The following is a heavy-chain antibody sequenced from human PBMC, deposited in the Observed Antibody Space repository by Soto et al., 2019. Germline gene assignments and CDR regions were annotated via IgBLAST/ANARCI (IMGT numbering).Heavy chain of an antibody. J-gene: IGHJ4*02. CDR1: GGTFSNYA. D-gene: IGHD1-20*01. Sequence: SVKVSCKASGGTFSNYAISWVRQAPGQGLEWMGGLIPIFGTADYAQKFQGRVTITADESTSTAYMELTSLRSQDTAVYYCAKGVRYNWNYFDYWGQGTLVTVSS. CDR3: AKGVRYNWNYFDY. V-gene: IGHV1-69*13. CDR2: LIPIFGTA.